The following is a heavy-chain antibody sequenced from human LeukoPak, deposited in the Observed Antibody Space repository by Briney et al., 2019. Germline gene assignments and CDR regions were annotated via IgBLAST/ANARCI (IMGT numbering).Heavy chain of an antibody. J-gene: IGHJ4*02. CDR3: AKYTYYYDSSGYYFDY. D-gene: IGHD3-22*01. CDR1: GFTFSSYA. Sequence: GGSLRLSCAASGFTFSSYAMSWVRQAPGKGLEWVSAISGSGGSTYYADSVKGQFTISRDNSKNTLYLQMNSLRAEDTAVYYYAKYTYYYDSSGYYFDYWGQGTLVTVSS. V-gene: IGHV3-23*01. CDR2: ISGSGGST.